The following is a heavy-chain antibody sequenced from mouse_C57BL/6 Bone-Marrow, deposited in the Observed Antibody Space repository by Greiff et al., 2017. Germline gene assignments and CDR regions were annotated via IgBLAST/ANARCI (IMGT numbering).Heavy chain of an antibody. Sequence: VKLQESGAELVKPGASVKMSCKASGYTFTTYPIEWMKQNHGKSLEWIGNFHPYNDDTKYNEKFKGKATLTVEKSSSTVYLELSRLTSDDSAVYYCARGGNYGGYYFDCWGQGTTLTVSS. CDR2: FHPYNDDT. CDR1: GYTFTTYP. D-gene: IGHD2-1*01. V-gene: IGHV1-47*01. J-gene: IGHJ2*01. CDR3: ARGGNYGGYYFDC.